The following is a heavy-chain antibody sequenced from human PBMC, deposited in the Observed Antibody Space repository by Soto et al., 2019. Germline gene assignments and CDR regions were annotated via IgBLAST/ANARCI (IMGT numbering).Heavy chain of an antibody. CDR2: IKQDGSEK. J-gene: IGHJ4*02. CDR3: AAGRWWLRLFDY. CDR1: GFTFSDYC. Sequence: EVQLVESGGGLVQPGGSLRLSCAASGFTFSDYCMSWVRQSPGKGLEWVANIKQDGSEKYYVDSVKGRFTISRDNAKNSLSLQMNSLRAEDTAVYYCAAGRWWLRLFDYWGQGTLVTVSS. V-gene: IGHV3-7*02. D-gene: IGHD5-12*01.